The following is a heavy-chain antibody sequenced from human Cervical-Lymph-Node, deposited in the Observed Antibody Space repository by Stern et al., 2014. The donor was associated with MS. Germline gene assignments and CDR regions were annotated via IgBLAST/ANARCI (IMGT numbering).Heavy chain of an antibody. CDR1: GYSFTSYW. V-gene: IGHV5-51*01. J-gene: IGHJ4*02. Sequence: VQLVQSGAEVKKPGESLKISCKGSGYSFTSYWIGWVRQMPGKGLEWMGTIYPGASDTRSTPSFQGPATTAADKATSTASLQWSSLKASDTAMYYCARGRHAAAGDYWGQGTLVTVSS. CDR2: IYPGASDT. CDR3: ARGRHAAAGDY. D-gene: IGHD6-13*01.